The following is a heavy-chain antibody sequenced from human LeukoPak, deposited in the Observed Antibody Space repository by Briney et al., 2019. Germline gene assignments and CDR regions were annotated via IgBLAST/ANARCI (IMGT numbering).Heavy chain of an antibody. V-gene: IGHV1-2*02. CDR1: GYTFTYYY. CDR2: INPYSGDT. D-gene: IGHD2-15*01. CDR3: ARASVENTLRIDDY. Sequence: ASVKVSCRASGYTFTYYYMHWVRQAPGQRLEWMGWINPYSGDTNYAQKFQGRVTMTRDTSITTAYMDLSRLKSDDTAVYYCARASVENTLRIDDYWGQGTLVTVSS. J-gene: IGHJ4*02.